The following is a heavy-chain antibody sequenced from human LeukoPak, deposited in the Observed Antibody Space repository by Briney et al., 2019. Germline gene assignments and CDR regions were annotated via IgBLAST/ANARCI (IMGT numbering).Heavy chain of an antibody. Sequence: SVKVSCKASGGTFSSYAISWVRQAPGQGLEWMGGIIPIFGTANYAQKFQGRVTITADESTSTAYMGLSSLRSEDTAVYYCARDRRDGYRGAFGIWGQGTMVTVSS. D-gene: IGHD5-24*01. CDR3: ARDRRDGYRGAFGI. V-gene: IGHV1-69*13. CDR2: IIPIFGTA. J-gene: IGHJ3*02. CDR1: GGTFSSYA.